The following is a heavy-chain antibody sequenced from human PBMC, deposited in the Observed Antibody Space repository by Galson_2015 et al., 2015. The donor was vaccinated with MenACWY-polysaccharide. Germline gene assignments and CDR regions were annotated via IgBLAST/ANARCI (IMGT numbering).Heavy chain of an antibody. CDR1: GYTFTTNG. CDR3: TRVWIPAALSADYYYYYMDV. Sequence: QSGAEVKEPGASVKVSCKASGYTFTTNGISWVRQAPGQGLEWMGWISGYNGNTNYAQKLQGRVTMTTDTSTSTAYMELRSLRSDDTAVYYCTRVWIPAALSADYYYYYMDVWGKGTTVTVSS. V-gene: IGHV1-18*01. D-gene: IGHD2-2*01. CDR2: ISGYNGNT. J-gene: IGHJ6*03.